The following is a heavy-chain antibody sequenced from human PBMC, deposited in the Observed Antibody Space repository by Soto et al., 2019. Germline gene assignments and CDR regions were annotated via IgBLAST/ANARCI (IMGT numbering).Heavy chain of an antibody. D-gene: IGHD1-7*01. CDR1: GFTFSSYG. CDR2: IWYDGSNK. J-gene: IGHJ5*02. CDR3: ARDGTGPNSVNWFDP. Sequence: GGSLRLSCAASGFTFSSYGMHWVRQAPGKGLEWVAVIWYDGSNKYYADSVKGRFTISRDNSKNTLYLQMNSLRAEDTAVYYCARDGTGPNSVNWFDPWGQGTLVTVSS. V-gene: IGHV3-33*01.